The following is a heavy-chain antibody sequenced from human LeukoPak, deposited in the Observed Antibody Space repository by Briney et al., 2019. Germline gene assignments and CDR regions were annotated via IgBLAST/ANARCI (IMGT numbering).Heavy chain of an antibody. D-gene: IGHD1-7*01. CDR3: ARVFCRQLHAFEF. CDR1: XXSXXXXX. CDR2: IYXSGXT. V-gene: IGHV4-59*01. J-gene: IGHJ3*01. Sequence: PSETLSLTCTXSXXSXXXXXXXXXXXXXXXXXXWXGYIYXSGXTNXNPXLKSXXTISIDTSNNQFSLNLSSVTAADXAVYYCARVFCRQLHAFEFWGQGTMVTVSS.